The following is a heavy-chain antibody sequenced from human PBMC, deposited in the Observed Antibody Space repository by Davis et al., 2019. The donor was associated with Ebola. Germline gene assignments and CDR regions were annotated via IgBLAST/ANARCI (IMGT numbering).Heavy chain of an antibody. Sequence: TLSLTCTVSGGSISSYYWTWIRQPPGKALEWLALIYWDDDKRYSPSLKSRLTITKDTSKNQVVLTMTNMDPVDTATYYCAHSTIFGVVTSYYFDYWGQGTLVTVSS. CDR3: AHSTIFGVVTSYYFDY. J-gene: IGHJ4*02. D-gene: IGHD3-3*01. V-gene: IGHV2-5*08. CDR2: IYWDDDK. CDR1: GGSISSYYWT.